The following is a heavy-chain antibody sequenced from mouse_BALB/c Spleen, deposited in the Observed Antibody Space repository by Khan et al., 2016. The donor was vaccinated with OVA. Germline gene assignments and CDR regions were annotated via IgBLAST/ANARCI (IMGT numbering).Heavy chain of an antibody. V-gene: IGHV5-9-4*01. D-gene: IGHD3-1*01. CDR2: ISSGGSYT. Sequence: EVELVESGGGLVKPGGSLKLSCAASGFTFSSYAMSWVRQSPEKRLEWVAEISSGGSYTYYPDTVTGRFTISRDNAKNTLYLEMSSLRSEDTAMYYCARGQRANYFDYWGQGTTLTVSS. CDR1: GFTFSSYA. CDR3: ARGQRANYFDY. J-gene: IGHJ2*01.